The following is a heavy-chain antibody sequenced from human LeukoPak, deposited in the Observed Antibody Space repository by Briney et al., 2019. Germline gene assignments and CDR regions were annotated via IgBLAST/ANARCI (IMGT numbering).Heavy chain of an antibody. Sequence: VASVKVSCKASGGTFSSYAISWLRQAPEQGLEWMGGIIPIFGTANYAQKFQGRVTITADESTSTAYMELSSLRSEDTAVYYCATPRAAASYNYYYYMDVWGKGTTVTVSS. J-gene: IGHJ6*03. CDR3: ATPRAAASYNYYYYMDV. CDR2: IIPIFGTA. V-gene: IGHV1-69*01. D-gene: IGHD6-13*01. CDR1: GGTFSSYA.